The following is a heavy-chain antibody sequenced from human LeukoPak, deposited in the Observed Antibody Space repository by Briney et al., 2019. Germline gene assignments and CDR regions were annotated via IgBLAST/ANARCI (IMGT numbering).Heavy chain of an antibody. CDR3: ARTDSSSSYYYYYMDV. CDR1: GGSSSSSSYY. J-gene: IGHJ6*03. CDR2: IHDSGST. Sequence: SETLSLTCSVSGGSSSSSSYYWGWLRQPPGKGLEWIGSIHDSGSTHYNPSLKSRVTISVDTSKNQFSLKLSSVTAADTAVYYCARTDSSSSYYYYYMDVWGKGTTVTVSS. V-gene: IGHV4-39*07. D-gene: IGHD6-6*01.